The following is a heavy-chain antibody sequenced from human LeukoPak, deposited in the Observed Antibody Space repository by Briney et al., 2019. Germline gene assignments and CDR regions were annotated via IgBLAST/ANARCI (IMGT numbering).Heavy chain of an antibody. CDR3: ARRNWEGSFDY. Sequence: SETLSLTCTVSGGSISSYYWSWIRQPPGKGLEWIGYIYYSGSTNYNPSLNSRVTISVDTSKNQFSLKLSSVTAADTAVYYCARRNWEGSFDYRGQGTLVTVSS. D-gene: IGHD7-27*01. V-gene: IGHV4-59*01. CDR2: IYYSGST. J-gene: IGHJ4*02. CDR1: GGSISSYY.